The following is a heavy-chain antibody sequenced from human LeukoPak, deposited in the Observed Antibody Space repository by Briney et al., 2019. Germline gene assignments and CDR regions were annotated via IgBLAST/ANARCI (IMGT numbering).Heavy chain of an antibody. CDR2: ISYDGSNK. D-gene: IGHD2-21*01. V-gene: IGHV3-30*18. CDR3: AKDRPISE. J-gene: IGHJ4*02. Sequence: GGSLRLSCAASGFTFSSYGMHWVRQAPGKGLEWVAVISYDGSNKYYPDSVKGRFTISRDNSKNTLYLQMNSLRAEDTAVYYCAKDRPISEWGQGTLVTVSS. CDR1: GFTFSSYG.